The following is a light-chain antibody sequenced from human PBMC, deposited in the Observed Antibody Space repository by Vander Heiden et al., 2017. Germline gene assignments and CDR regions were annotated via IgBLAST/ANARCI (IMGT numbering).Light chain of an antibody. Sequence: IWMTQSPSLVSASTGDTVTISCRTSQELRRHLAWFQQKPGKAPELLIYASSTLQSGVPSRFSGSGSGTHFTLTISSLQSEDFATYFCLHYHNFPHTFGQGTRLEIK. CDR2: ASS. CDR3: LHYHNFPHT. V-gene: IGKV1D-8*01. J-gene: IGKJ2*01. CDR1: QELRRH.